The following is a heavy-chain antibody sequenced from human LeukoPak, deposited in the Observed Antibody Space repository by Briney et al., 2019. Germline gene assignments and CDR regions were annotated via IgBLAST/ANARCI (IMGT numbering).Heavy chain of an antibody. Sequence: PSETLSLTCTVSGGSISSYYWSWIRQPPGKGLEWIGYIYYSGSTNYNPSLKSRVTISVDTSKNQFSLKLSSVTAADTAVYYCARIQYGDYTRDYYYMDVWGKGTTVTISS. CDR1: GGSISSYY. CDR3: ARIQYGDYTRDYYYMDV. V-gene: IGHV4-59*01. D-gene: IGHD4-17*01. J-gene: IGHJ6*03. CDR2: IYYSGST.